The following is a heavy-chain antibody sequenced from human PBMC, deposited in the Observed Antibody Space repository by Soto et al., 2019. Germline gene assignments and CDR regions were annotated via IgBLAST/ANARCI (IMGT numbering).Heavy chain of an antibody. Sequence: GGSLRLSCAASGFTFSSYGMHWVRQAPGKGLEWVAVIWYDGSNKYYADSVKGRFTISRDNSKNTLYLQMNSLRAEDTAVYYCASLPSEDTAMVTPTADYWGQGTLVTVSS. CDR2: IWYDGSNK. CDR3: ASLPSEDTAMVTPTADY. J-gene: IGHJ4*02. D-gene: IGHD5-18*01. CDR1: GFTFSSYG. V-gene: IGHV3-33*01.